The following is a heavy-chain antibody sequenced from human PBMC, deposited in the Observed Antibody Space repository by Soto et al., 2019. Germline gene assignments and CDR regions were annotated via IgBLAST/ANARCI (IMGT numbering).Heavy chain of an antibody. J-gene: IGHJ6*02. CDR1: GGSISSGDYY. CDR3: ARDRNGDYVGFDYGMDV. Sequence: QVQLRESGPGLVKPSQTLSLTCTVSGGSISSGDYYWSWIRQPPGKGLEWIGYIYYSGSTYYNPSLKSRVTISVDTSKNQFSLKLSSVTAADTAVYYCARDRNGDYVGFDYGMDVWGQGTTVTVSS. V-gene: IGHV4-30-4*01. D-gene: IGHD4-17*01. CDR2: IYYSGST.